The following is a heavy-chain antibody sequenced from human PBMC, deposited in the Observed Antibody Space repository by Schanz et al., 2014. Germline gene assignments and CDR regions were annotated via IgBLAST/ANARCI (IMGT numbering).Heavy chain of an antibody. D-gene: IGHD3-10*01. CDR1: GYTFTIYS. J-gene: IGHJ5*02. Sequence: QVQLVQSGAEVKKPGASVKLSCKASGYTFTIYSMHWVRQAPGQGLEWMGMINPTGGSTKYAQKFQGRVTNTTDTATSTVYMELTSLRSEDAAVYYCVRDYSANYYIDLPDPGGQGTLVTVSS. CDR2: INPTGGST. V-gene: IGHV1-46*03. CDR3: VRDYSANYYIDLPDP.